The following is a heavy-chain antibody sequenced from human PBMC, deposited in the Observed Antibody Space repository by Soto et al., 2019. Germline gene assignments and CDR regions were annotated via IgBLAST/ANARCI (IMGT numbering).Heavy chain of an antibody. CDR1: GFTFSSYG. V-gene: IGHV3-30*18. J-gene: IGHJ3*02. CDR3: AKTYYDFWSGYYENNDAFDI. Sequence: GGSLRLSCAASGFTFSSYGMHWVRQAPGKGLEWVAVISYDGSNKYYADSVKGRFTISRDNSKNTLYLQMNSLRAEDTAVYYFAKTYYDFWSGYYENNDAFDIWGQGTMVTVSS. D-gene: IGHD3-3*01. CDR2: ISYDGSNK.